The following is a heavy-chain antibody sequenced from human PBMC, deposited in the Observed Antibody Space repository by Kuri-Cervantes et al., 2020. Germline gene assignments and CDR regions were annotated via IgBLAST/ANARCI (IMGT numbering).Heavy chain of an antibody. D-gene: IGHD3-22*01. CDR3: ARSRGYYDSSGYHDY. CDR1: GYIFTDYY. J-gene: IGHJ4*02. CDR2: INPNSGGT. Sequence: ASVKVSCKASGYIFTDYYMHWVRQAPGQELGWMGRINPNSGGTNYAQKFQGRVTMTRDMSISTAYTELSSLRSEDTAVYYCARSRGYYDSSGYHDYWGQGTLVTVSS. V-gene: IGHV1/OR15-1*01.